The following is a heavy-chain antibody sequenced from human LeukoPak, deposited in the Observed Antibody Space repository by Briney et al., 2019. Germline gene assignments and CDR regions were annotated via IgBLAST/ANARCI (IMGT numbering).Heavy chain of an antibody. CDR2: INWSGGST. V-gene: IGHV3-20*04. CDR3: ARVSVSYWSDYYLYDN. D-gene: IGHD3-3*01. J-gene: IGHJ4*02. Sequence: GESLRLSCAASGFTFDDYGMSWVRQAPGKGLEWVSGINWSGGSTGYADSVKGRFTISRDNAKNSLYLQMNSLRAEDTALYYCARVSVSYWSDYYLYDNWGQGTLVTVSS. CDR1: GFTFDDYG.